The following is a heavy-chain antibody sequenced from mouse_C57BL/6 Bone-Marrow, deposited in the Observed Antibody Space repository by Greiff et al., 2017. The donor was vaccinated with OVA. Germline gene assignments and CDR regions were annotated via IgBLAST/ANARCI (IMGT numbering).Heavy chain of an antibody. J-gene: IGHJ4*01. CDR1: GFTFSDYG. CDR3: AMRLLWLRAYYYAMDY. V-gene: IGHV5-17*01. CDR2: ISSGSSTI. D-gene: IGHD2-2*01. Sequence: EVQVVESGGGLVKPGGSLKLSCAASGFTFSDYGMHWVSQAPEKGLEWVAYISSGSSTIYYADTVKGRFTISRDNAKNTPFLQMTSLRSEDTAMYYCAMRLLWLRAYYYAMDYWGQGTSVTVSS.